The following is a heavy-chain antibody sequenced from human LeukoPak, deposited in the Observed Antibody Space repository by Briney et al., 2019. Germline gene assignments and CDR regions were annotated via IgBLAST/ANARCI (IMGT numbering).Heavy chain of an antibody. CDR2: ICYSGST. CDR3: ARPYQDYGDYWYFDL. CDR1: GGSISISSF. J-gene: IGHJ2*01. V-gene: IGHV4-39*01. Sequence: SETLSLTCTVSGGSISISSFWGWIRQPPGRGLEWIATICYSGSTYYNPSLKSRVTISLDTSKNQFSLKLSSATAADTAVYYCARPYQDYGDYWYFDLWGRGTLVTVSS. D-gene: IGHD4-17*01.